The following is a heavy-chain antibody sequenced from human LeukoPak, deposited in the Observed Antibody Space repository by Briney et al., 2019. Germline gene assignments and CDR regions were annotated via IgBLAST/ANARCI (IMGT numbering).Heavy chain of an antibody. CDR2: IIPIFGTA. D-gene: IGHD1-26*01. CDR1: GGTFSSYA. J-gene: IGHJ4*02. CDR3: ARDRIVGATVPFDY. Sequence: SVKVSCKASGGTFSSYAISWVRQAPGQGLEWMGRIIPIFGTANYAQKFQGRVTITTDESTSTAYMELSSMRSEDTAVYYCARDRIVGATVPFDYWGQGTLVTVSS. V-gene: IGHV1-69*05.